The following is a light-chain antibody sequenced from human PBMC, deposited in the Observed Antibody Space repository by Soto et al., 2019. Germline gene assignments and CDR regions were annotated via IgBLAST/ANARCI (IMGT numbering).Light chain of an antibody. J-gene: IGLJ2*01. CDR2: EGS. Sequence: QSALTQPASVSGSPGQSITISCTGASSDVGSYNLVSWYQQHPGKAPKLMIYEGSKRPSGVSNRFSGSKSGNTASLTISGLEAEDEAAYYCCSYAGRSTLVFGGGTQLTVL. V-gene: IGLV2-23*01. CDR3: CSYAGRSTLV. CDR1: SSDVGSYNL.